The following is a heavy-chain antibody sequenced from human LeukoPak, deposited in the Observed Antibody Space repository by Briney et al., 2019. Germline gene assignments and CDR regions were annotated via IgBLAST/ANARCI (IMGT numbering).Heavy chain of an antibody. CDR3: ARVPYYYDSSGYPPLYYYYYYGMDV. CDR1: GGSISNSTYY. V-gene: IGHV4-39*07. CDR2: INHSGST. Sequence: SETLSLTCTVSGGSISNSTYYWGWIRQPPGKGLEWIGEINHSGSTNYNPSLKSRVTISVDTSKNQFSLKLSSVTAADTAVYYCARVPYYYDSSGYPPLYYYYYYGMDVWGQGTTVTVSS. J-gene: IGHJ6*02. D-gene: IGHD3-22*01.